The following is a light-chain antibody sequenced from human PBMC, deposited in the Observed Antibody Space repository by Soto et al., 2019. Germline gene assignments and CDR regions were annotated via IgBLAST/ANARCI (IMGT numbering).Light chain of an antibody. CDR1: QSASSNY. CDR3: QQYGSSPRT. J-gene: IGKJ1*01. V-gene: IGKV3-20*01. Sequence: EIVLKQSPATLSLSGGERATFSSTASQSASSNYLAWYQQKPGQAPRLLIYGAFKRATGIPDRFSGSGSGTDFTLTISRMEPEDFAVYCCQQYGSSPRTFGQGTKVDIK. CDR2: GAF.